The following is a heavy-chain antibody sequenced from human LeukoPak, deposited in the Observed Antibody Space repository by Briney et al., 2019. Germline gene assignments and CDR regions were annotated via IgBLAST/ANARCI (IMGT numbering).Heavy chain of an antibody. CDR2: IYSGGTT. D-gene: IGHD3-22*01. V-gene: IGHV3-66*01. Sequence: GGSLRLSCAASGFIVSSNYMSWVRQAPGKGLEWVAVIYSGGTTYYADSVKGRFTISRDNRKNTLYLQMNSLRAEDTAVYYCARTRTYSYDSSGHYYPTHFDYWGQGTLVTVSS. J-gene: IGHJ4*02. CDR3: ARTRTYSYDSSGHYYPTHFDY. CDR1: GFIVSSNY.